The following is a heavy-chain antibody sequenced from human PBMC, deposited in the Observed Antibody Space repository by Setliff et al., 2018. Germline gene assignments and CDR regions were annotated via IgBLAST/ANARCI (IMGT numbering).Heavy chain of an antibody. CDR2: IYWDDVK. V-gene: IGHV2-5*02. Sequence: SGPTLVNPTPPLTLTCSFSGFSLRSSGMAVGWIRQPPGKALEWLALIYWDDVKRYSPFLKNRLTITQDTSKNQVVLTLTNMDPVDTATYYCAHRGGYGADSLYYFDVWGQGTLVTVSS. J-gene: IGHJ4*02. CDR3: AHRGGYGADSLYYFDV. CDR1: GFSLRSSGMA. D-gene: IGHD3-10*01.